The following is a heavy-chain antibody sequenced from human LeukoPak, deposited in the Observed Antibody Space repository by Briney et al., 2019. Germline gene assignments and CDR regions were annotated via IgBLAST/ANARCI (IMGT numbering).Heavy chain of an antibody. CDR2: MNPNNGNT. CDR1: GFTFTSYD. J-gene: IGHJ4*02. CDR3: ATGHIAVAGIPLNN. Sequence: ASVKVSCKASGFTFTSYDINWVRQASGQGLEWMGWMNPNNGNTGYAQKFQGWVTMTRDTSISTAYMELSRLRSDDTAVYYCATGHIAVAGIPLNNWGQGTLVTVSS. D-gene: IGHD6-19*01. V-gene: IGHV1-8*01.